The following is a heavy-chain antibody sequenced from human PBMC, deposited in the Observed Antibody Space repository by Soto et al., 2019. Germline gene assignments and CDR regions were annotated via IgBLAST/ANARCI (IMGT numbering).Heavy chain of an antibody. CDR2: ISGSGGST. CDR3: AKDSYQLLWCRDCYYGMDV. J-gene: IGHJ6*02. V-gene: IGHV3-23*01. Sequence: GGSLRLFCAASGFTFSSYAMSWVRQAPGKGLEWVSAISGSGGSTYYADSVKGRFTISRDNSKNTLYLQMNSLRAEDTAVYYCAKDSYQLLWCRDCYYGMDVWGQGTTVTVSS. D-gene: IGHD2-2*01. CDR1: GFTFSSYA.